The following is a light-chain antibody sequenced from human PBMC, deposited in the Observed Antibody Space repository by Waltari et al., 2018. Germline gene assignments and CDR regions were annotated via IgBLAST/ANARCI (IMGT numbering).Light chain of an antibody. Sequence: QSALTQPASVSGSPGQSITISCTGPSSDVGGYNYVSWYQQHPGKAPKLMIFDVSKRPSGVSYRFSGSKSGHTASLSISGLQAEDEADYFCSSYTSSSTLVFGTGTKVTVL. CDR3: SSYTSSSTLV. V-gene: IGLV2-14*01. J-gene: IGLJ1*01. CDR2: DVS. CDR1: SSDVGGYNY.